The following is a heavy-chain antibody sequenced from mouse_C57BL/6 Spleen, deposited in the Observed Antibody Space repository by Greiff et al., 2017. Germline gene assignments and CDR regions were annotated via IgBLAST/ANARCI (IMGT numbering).Heavy chain of an antibody. V-gene: IGHV1-52*01. CDR2: VDPSDSET. D-gene: IGHD4-1*01. J-gene: IGHJ1*03. CDR3: ARLGAYWYFDV. Sequence: QVQLQQPGAELVRPGSSVKLSCKASGYTFTSYWMHWVKQRPIQGLEWIGNVDPSDSETHYNQKFKDKATLTVDKSSSTAYRHLSSLTSEDSAVYYCARLGAYWYFDVWGTGTTVTVSS. CDR1: GYTFTSYW.